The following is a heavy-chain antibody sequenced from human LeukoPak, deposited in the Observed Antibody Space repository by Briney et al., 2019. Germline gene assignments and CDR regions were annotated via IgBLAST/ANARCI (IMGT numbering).Heavy chain of an antibody. CDR3: ATPGPYYYDSSGYFPY. CDR1: GFTFSDYY. V-gene: IGHV3-11*04. CDR2: ISSSGSTI. Sequence: GGSLRLSCAASGFTFSDYYMSWIRQAPGKGLEWVSYISSSGSTIYYADSVKGRFTISRDNAKNSLYLQMNSLRAEDTAVYYCATPGPYYYDSSGYFPYWGQGTLVTVSS. J-gene: IGHJ4*02. D-gene: IGHD3-22*01.